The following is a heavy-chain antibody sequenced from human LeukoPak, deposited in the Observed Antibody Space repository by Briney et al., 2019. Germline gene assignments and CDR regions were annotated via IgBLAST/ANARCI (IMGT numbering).Heavy chain of an antibody. CDR1: GGSISSCY. V-gene: IGHV4-4*07. J-gene: IGHJ4*02. D-gene: IGHD1-26*01. Sequence: PSETLSLTCTVSGGSISSCYWSWIRQPAGKGLEWIGRIYTSGSTNYNPSLKSRVTMSVDTSKNQFSLKLSSVTAADTAVYYCAREVGRWYSGSYYHFDYWGQGTLVTVSS. CDR2: IYTSGST. CDR3: AREVGRWYSGSYYHFDY.